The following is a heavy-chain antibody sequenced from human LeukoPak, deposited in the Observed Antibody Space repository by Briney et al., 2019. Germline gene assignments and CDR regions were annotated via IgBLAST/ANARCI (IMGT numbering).Heavy chain of an antibody. CDR1: GYTFTSYY. CDR3: AKPGPGRITISSLTRPDYYYYMDV. D-gene: IGHD3-3*01. V-gene: IGHV1-46*01. CDR2: INPSGGST. Sequence: ASVKVSCKASGYTFTSYYMHWVRQAPGQGLEWMGIINPSGGSTSYAQKFQGRVTMTRDTSTSTVYMELSSLRSEDTAVYYCAKPGPGRITISSLTRPDYYYYMDVWGKGTTVTVSS. J-gene: IGHJ6*03.